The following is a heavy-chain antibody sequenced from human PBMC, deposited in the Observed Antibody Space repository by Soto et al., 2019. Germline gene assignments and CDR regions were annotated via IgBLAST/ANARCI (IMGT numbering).Heavy chain of an antibody. D-gene: IGHD3-22*01. Sequence: QVQLVESGGGVVQPGRSLRLSCEASGFTFSTYDIHWVRQAPEKGLEWVAVISFDGSKTYYVDSVKGRFSISRDNSKNTLYLEMNDLRSEDTALYYCAKIPYSAIIVSGAPHIWGQGTMVTVS. CDR1: GFTFSTYD. V-gene: IGHV3-30*18. CDR2: ISFDGSKT. J-gene: IGHJ3*02. CDR3: AKIPYSAIIVSGAPHI.